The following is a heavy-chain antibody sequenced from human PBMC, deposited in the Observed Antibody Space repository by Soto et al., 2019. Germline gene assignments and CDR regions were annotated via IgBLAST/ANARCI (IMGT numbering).Heavy chain of an antibody. J-gene: IGHJ6*02. D-gene: IGHD3-10*01. Sequence: SVRISDEGCGVKVSRTYMSWVRQTPGKGLEWVSVIYSGGSTYYADSVKGRFTISRDNAKNSLYLQMNSLRAEDTAVYYCAFGEESRYYYYGMDVWGQGTTVTVSS. V-gene: IGHV3-53*03. CDR2: IYSGGST. CDR3: AFGEESRYYYYGMDV. CDR1: GVKVSRTY.